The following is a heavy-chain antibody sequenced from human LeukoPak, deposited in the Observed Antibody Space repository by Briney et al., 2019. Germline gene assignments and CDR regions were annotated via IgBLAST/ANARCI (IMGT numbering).Heavy chain of an antibody. J-gene: IGHJ4*02. CDR1: GFTFSSHG. D-gene: IGHD2-15*01. Sequence: GGSLRLSCAASGFTFSSHGMNWVRQTPGKGLEWISYIRSDSSIIKYADSVRGRFTISRDNAKSSLYLQMNSLRDEDTAIYYCARVFVVVHSIDYWGQGTLVSVSS. V-gene: IGHV3-48*02. CDR2: IRSDSSII. CDR3: ARVFVVVHSIDY.